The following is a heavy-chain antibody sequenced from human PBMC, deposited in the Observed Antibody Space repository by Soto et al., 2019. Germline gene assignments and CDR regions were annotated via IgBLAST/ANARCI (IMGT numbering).Heavy chain of an antibody. J-gene: IGHJ4*02. V-gene: IGHV4-59*01. D-gene: IGHD3-9*01. CDR1: GGSISVYY. Sequence: PSETLSLTCTISGGSISVYYWSWIRQSPRQGLEWIGYVYDNGRPYYSPSLRGRVPISADTSKNQISLKLTSATAAATAVYYCPRGVGSSPPRYWGRGTLVTVSS. CDR2: VYDNGRP. CDR3: PRGVGSSPPRY.